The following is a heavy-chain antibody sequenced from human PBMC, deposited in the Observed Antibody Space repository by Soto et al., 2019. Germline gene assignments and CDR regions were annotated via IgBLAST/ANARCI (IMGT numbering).Heavy chain of an antibody. V-gene: IGHV3-23*01. D-gene: IGHD2-15*01. CDR3: ARYCSGSNCYSGLDY. CDR1: GFTFSSYA. CDR2: MSGGGDRT. Sequence: PGGSLRLSCAASGFTFSSYAMNWVRQAPGKGLQWVSAMSGGGDRTFYADSVKGRFTISRDNSNNTLYLQMNSLRAEDTAVYYCARYCSGSNCYSGLDYWGQGTLVTVSS. J-gene: IGHJ4*02.